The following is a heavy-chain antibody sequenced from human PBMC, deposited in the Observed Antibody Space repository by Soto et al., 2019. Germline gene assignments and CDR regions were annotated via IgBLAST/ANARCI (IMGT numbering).Heavy chain of an antibody. CDR2: IVVGTADT. J-gene: IGHJ6*02. Sequence: QTQLLQSGPEVKKPGTSVKVSCRASGFAFSTSAVQWVRQARGQRLEWIGWIVVGTADTNYAQKFQERVTITTDSSTNTAYLELGSLRFDDTVLFYCSASPRDLHYYYGMDVWGQGTTVTVSS. V-gene: IGHV1-58*03. CDR1: GFAFSTSA. CDR3: SASPRDLHYYYGMDV.